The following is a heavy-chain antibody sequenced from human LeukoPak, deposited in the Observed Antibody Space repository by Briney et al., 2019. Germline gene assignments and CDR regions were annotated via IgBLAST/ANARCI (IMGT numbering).Heavy chain of an antibody. CDR2: ISWNSGSI. CDR1: GFTFDDYA. J-gene: IGHJ4*02. V-gene: IGHV3-9*01. Sequence: PGGSLRLSCAASGFTFDDYAMHWVRQAPGKGLEWVSGISWNSGSIGYADSVKGRFTISRDNAKNSLSLQMNSLRAEDTALYYCAKDSSVQPIAMVRGVIISSFAYWGQGTLVTVSS. CDR3: AKDSSVQPIAMVRGVIISSFAY. D-gene: IGHD3-10*01.